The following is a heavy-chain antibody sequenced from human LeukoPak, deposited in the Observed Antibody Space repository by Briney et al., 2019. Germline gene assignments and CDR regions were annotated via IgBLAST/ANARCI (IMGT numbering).Heavy chain of an antibody. CDR2: IYTSGST. CDR1: GGSINSYY. CDR3: ARRLNYYDSSGRYFDY. V-gene: IGHV4-4*07. J-gene: IGHJ4*02. D-gene: IGHD3-22*01. Sequence: PSETLSLTCTVSGGSINSYYWSWIRQPAGKGLEWIGRIYTSGSTNYNPSLKSRVTMSVDTSKNQFSLKLSSVTAADTAVYYCARRLNYYDSSGRYFDYWGQGTLVTVSS.